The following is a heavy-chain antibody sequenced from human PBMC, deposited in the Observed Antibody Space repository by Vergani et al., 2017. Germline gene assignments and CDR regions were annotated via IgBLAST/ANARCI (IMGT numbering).Heavy chain of an antibody. D-gene: IGHD3-10*01. J-gene: IGHJ6*03. V-gene: IGHV4-31*03. CDR1: GGSISSGGYY. Sequence: QVQLQESGPGLVKPSQTLSLTCTVSGGSISSGGYYWSWIRQHPGKGLEGIGYIYYSGSTYYNPSLKSRVTISVDTSKNQFSLKLSSVTAADTAVYYCARDRRRGFGEKYYYMDVWGKGTTVTVSS. CDR3: ARDRRRGFGEKYYYMDV. CDR2: IYYSGST.